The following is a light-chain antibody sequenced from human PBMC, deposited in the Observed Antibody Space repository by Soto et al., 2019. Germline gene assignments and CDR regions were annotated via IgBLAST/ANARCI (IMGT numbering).Light chain of an antibody. V-gene: IGLV6-57*04. Sequence: NFMLTQPHSVSESPGKTVTISCTRSSGSIASNYVQWYQQRPGSAHTPVIYEDNERPSGVPDRFSGSIDSSSNSASLTISGPKTDDEADYYCQSYHSGNVVFGGGTQLTVL. J-gene: IGLJ2*01. CDR3: QSYHSGNVV. CDR2: EDN. CDR1: SGSIASNY.